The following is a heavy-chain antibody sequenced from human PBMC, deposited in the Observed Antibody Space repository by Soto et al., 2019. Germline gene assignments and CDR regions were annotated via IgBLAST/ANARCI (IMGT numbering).Heavy chain of an antibody. Sequence: QVQLVESGGGVVQPGRSLRLSCAASGFTFSSYGMHWVRQAPGKGLEWVAVISYDGSNKYYADSVKGRFTISRDNSKNTMYMQMNSLRAEDTAVYYGEKGPGSGSYYTEGSVGAFDIWGQGTMVTVSS. CDR3: EKGPGSGSYYTEGSVGAFDI. CDR2: ISYDGSNK. D-gene: IGHD1-26*01. V-gene: IGHV3-30*18. CDR1: GFTFSSYG. J-gene: IGHJ3*02.